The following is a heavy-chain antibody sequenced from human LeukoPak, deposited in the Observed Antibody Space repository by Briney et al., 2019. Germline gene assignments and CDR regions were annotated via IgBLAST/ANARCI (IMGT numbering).Heavy chain of an antibody. CDR2: IYHNGST. CDR1: NYSIRSNYY. CDR3: ARAEFSSGDFDY. Sequence: SETLSLTCTVSNYSIRSNYYWGWIRQPPGKGLEWIGSIYHNGSTYYNPSLKSRVTISVDTSNNQFSLRLSSVTAADTAVYYCARAEFSSGDFDYWGQGTLVTVSS. J-gene: IGHJ4*02. V-gene: IGHV4-38-2*02. D-gene: IGHD6-19*01.